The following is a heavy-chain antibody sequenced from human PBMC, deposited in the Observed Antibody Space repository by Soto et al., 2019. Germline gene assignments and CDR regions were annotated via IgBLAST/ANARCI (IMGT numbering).Heavy chain of an antibody. J-gene: IGHJ6*02. CDR3: ARVALLGYCSGGSCYGTYGMDV. D-gene: IGHD2-15*01. CDR1: GFTFGDSY. CDR2: ISPGSRYP. V-gene: IGHV3-11*06. Sequence: PGGSLRLSCAGSGFTFGDSYMSWIRQAPGKGLEWLSYISPGSRYPAYADSVKGRFTISRDNAKNSLYLQMNSLRAEDTAVYYCARVALLGYCSGGSCYGTYGMDVWGQGTTVTVS.